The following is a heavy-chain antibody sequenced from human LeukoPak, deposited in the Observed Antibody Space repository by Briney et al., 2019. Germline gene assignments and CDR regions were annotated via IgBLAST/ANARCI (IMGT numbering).Heavy chain of an antibody. CDR3: TTVTHFNL. Sequence: GGSLRLSCATSGFSFYGAWLSWVRQAPGKGLGWVGRIKGTDVGGATDYAAPVKGRFIISKDDSKRTLYLQMNSLSPEDTAVYYCTTVTHFNLGGQGTLVTVSS. V-gene: IGHV3-15*01. D-gene: IGHD3-3*02. CDR2: IKGTDVGGAT. CDR1: GFSFYGAW. J-gene: IGHJ1*01.